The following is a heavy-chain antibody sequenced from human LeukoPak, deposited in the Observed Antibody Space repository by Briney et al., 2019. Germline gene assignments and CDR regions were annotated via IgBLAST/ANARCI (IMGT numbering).Heavy chain of an antibody. V-gene: IGHV3-74*01. J-gene: IGHJ4*02. Sequence: GGSLRLSCAASGFTFSSYWMHWVRQAPGKGLVWVSRINTGGSSTNYADSVKGRFTISRDNAKNTLYLQMNSRRAEDTAVYYCAKDLIWGGRWGQGTLVTASS. D-gene: IGHD3-16*01. CDR2: INTGGSST. CDR1: GFTFSSYW. CDR3: AKDLIWGGR.